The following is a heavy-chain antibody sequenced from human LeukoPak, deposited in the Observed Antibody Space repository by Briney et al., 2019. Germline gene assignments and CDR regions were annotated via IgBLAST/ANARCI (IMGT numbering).Heavy chain of an antibody. D-gene: IGHD6-19*01. CDR1: GYTFNNHY. CDR3: ARQGTYSSAIGMGY. CDR2: INPSGGST. V-gene: IGHV1-46*02. Sequence: ASVNVSCKASGYTFNNHYMYWVRQAPGQGLEWKGVINPSGGSTSYAQKFQGRVTMTRDTSTRTVYMEVNSLRSEDTAVYYCARQGTYSSAIGMGYWGQGTLVTVSS. J-gene: IGHJ4*02.